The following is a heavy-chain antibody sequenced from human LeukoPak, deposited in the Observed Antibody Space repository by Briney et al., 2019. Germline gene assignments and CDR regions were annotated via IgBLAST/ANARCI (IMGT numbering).Heavy chain of an antibody. CDR3: AGDSSTTQTNLFDY. CDR2: LRHSGTT. D-gene: IGHD1-14*01. V-gene: IGHV4-59*11. CDR1: GESITSRSY. Sequence: SETLSLTCTVSGESITSRSYWSWIRHPPGKGLEWIGYLRHSGTTNHTSSFKGRATFSLDTSKIQFSLVLRSVTAADTAIYFCAGDSSTTQTNLFDYWGQGTLVTVSS. J-gene: IGHJ4*02.